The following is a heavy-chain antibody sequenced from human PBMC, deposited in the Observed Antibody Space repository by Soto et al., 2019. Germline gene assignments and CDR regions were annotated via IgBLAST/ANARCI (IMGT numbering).Heavy chain of an antibody. CDR1: GFTFGSYA. CDR3: AKPAGPVRVAGKRYFDY. Sequence: VQLLESGGGLVQPGGYLRLSCAASGFTFGSYAMSWVRQAPGRGLEWVSALGTSGSTTYYADSVKGRFTISRDNSMSTLFLQMHSLTAADTAVYYCAKPAGPVRVAGKRYFDYCGQGTLVTASS. V-gene: IGHV3-23*01. CDR2: LGTSGSTT. D-gene: IGHD2-15*01. J-gene: IGHJ4*03.